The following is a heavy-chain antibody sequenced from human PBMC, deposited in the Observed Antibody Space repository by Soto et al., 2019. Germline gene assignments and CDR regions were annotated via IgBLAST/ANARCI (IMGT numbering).Heavy chain of an antibody. CDR2: ISAYNGNT. CDR3: ARQGYTMVRERGFDY. CDR1: GYTFTSYG. D-gene: IGHD3-10*01. Sequence: GASVKVSCKASGYTFTSYGISWVRQAPGQGLEWMGWISAYNGNTNYAQKLQGRVTMTTDTSTSTAYMELRSLRSDDTAVYYCARQGYTMVRERGFDYWGQGTLVTVSS. J-gene: IGHJ4*02. V-gene: IGHV1-18*01.